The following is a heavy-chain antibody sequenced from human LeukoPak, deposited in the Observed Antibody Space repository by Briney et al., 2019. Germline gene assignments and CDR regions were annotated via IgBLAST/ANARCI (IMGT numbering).Heavy chain of an antibody. CDR2: IYYSGST. J-gene: IGHJ4*02. V-gene: IGHV4-59*05. CDR3: GSSAAIFRPDY. Sequence: SETLSLTCTVSGGSISNYYWSWIRQPPGKGLEWIGSIYYSGSTYYNPSLKSRVTISVDTSKNQFSLKLSSVTAADTAVYYCGSSAAIFRPDYWGQRTLVTVSS. D-gene: IGHD2-2*02. CDR1: GGSISNYY.